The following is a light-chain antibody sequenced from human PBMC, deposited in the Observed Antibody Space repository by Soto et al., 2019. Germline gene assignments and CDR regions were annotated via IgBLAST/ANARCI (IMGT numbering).Light chain of an antibody. V-gene: IGKV3-15*01. CDR3: QQYYSAPLT. J-gene: IGKJ4*01. Sequence: VLTQSPATLSVSPVDRATLSCMASESVSSNVAWYQQKPGQTPRLLIYGASTRATGVPPRFSGSRSGTEFTLTISSLQPEDVAVYYCQQYYSAPLTFGGGTKVDIK. CDR1: ESVSSN. CDR2: GAS.